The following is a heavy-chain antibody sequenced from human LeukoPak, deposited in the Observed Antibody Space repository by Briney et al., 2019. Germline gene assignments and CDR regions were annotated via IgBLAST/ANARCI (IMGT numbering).Heavy chain of an antibody. CDR1: GYSFTDYY. D-gene: IGHD6-13*01. CDR3: AKVRDRLSSFYPAA. CDR2: INPHSGGR. Sequence: ASVKVSCKASGYSFTDYYIHWVRQAPGQGLEWMGWINPHSGGRNLAQKFQGRVTMTRDTSITTAYLELSGLTSDDTAMYYCAKVRDRLSSFYPAAWGQGTLVSVSS. J-gene: IGHJ4*02. V-gene: IGHV1-2*02.